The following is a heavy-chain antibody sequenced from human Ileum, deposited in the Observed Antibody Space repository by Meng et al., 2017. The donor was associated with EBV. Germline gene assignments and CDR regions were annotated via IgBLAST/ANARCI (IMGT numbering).Heavy chain of an antibody. D-gene: IGHD3-22*01. CDR3: ASSDYYRSDY. CDR2: TSHSGST. V-gene: IGHV4-4*02. Sequence: GRRQASGPGLVRPAEPPPLTCAVSGGSISRGDWWSWVRQPPGKGLEWIGETSHSGSTNYSPSLKSRVTISLDKSKNQLSLKLNSVTAADTAVYYCASSDYYRSDYWGQGTLVTVSS. CDR1: GGSISRGDW. J-gene: IGHJ4*02.